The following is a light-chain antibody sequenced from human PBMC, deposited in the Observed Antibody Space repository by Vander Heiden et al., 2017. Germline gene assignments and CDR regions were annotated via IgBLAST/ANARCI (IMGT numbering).Light chain of an antibody. J-gene: IGLJ3*02. Sequence: QSALTQPPSASGTPGQRVTTSCTGSSSNIGSNYVYWYQQLPGTAPKLLIYSNNQRPSGVPDRFSGSKSGTSASLAISGLRSEDEADYYCAAWDDSLSGWVFGGGTKLTVL. CDR1: SSNIGSNY. CDR3: AAWDDSLSGWV. CDR2: SNN. V-gene: IGLV1-47*02.